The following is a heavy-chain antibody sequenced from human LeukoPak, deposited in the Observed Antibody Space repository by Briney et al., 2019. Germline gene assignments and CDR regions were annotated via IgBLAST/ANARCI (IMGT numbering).Heavy chain of an antibody. CDR1: GGSISSYY. D-gene: IGHD5-12*01. V-gene: IGHV4-4*07. Sequence: PSETLSLTCTASGGSISSYYWSWIRQPAGKGLEWIGRIYTSGSTNYNPSLKSRVTMSVDTSKNQFSLKLSSVTAADTAVYYCARLSGDSGYGGFDYWGQGTLVTVSS. J-gene: IGHJ4*02. CDR2: IYTSGST. CDR3: ARLSGDSGYGGFDY.